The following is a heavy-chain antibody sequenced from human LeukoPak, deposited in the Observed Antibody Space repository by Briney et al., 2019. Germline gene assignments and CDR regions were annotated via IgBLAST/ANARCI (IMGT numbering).Heavy chain of an antibody. CDR2: ISSHGTST. D-gene: IGHD3-3*01. CDR3: ARGSYYDFWSRYENFDH. Sequence: GGSLRLSCAASGFTFSNYAMHWVRQAPGKGLEYVSGISSHGTSTYSANSVKGRFTISRDNSKNTLYLQMGSLRAEDMAVYYCARGSYYDFWSRYENFDHWGQGTLVTVSS. V-gene: IGHV3-64*01. J-gene: IGHJ4*02. CDR1: GFTFSNYA.